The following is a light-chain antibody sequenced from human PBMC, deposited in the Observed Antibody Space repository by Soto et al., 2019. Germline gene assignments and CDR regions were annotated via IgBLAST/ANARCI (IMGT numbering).Light chain of an antibody. CDR1: QSVSSN. CDR2: GAS. Sequence: EIVMTQAPATMSVPPGERATLSCRASQSVSSNLAWYQQKPGQAPRLLIYGASNRATGIPDRFSGSGSGTEFTLTISRLQSEDFAVYYCQKYNNWPPWTFGQGTKVDIK. CDR3: QKYNNWPPWT. V-gene: IGKV3-15*01. J-gene: IGKJ1*01.